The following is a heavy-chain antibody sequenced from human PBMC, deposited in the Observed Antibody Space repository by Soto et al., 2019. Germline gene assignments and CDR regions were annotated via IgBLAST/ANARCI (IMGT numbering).Heavy chain of an antibody. CDR3: AKRRDGYNYDY. V-gene: IGHV3-23*01. D-gene: IGHD5-12*01. J-gene: IGHJ4*02. CDR2: ISGSGGST. Sequence: GGSLRLSCAASGFTFSSYAMSWVRQAPGKGLEWVSTISGSGGSTYYADSVKGRFTITRDKSKNTLYLQMNSLRADDTAVYYCAKRRDGYNYDYWGQGTPVTVSS. CDR1: GFTFSSYA.